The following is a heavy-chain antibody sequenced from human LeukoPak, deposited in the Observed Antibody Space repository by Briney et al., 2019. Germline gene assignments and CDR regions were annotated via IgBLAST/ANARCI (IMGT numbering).Heavy chain of an antibody. Sequence: GGSLRLSCAASGFTFSSYSMNWVRQAPGKGLEWVSSISSSSSYIYYADSVKGRFTISRDNAKNSLYLQMNSLRAEDTAVYYCARAPDPYYDFWSGYHSHYYYGMDVRGQGTTVTVSS. D-gene: IGHD3-3*01. V-gene: IGHV3-21*01. CDR1: GFTFSSYS. J-gene: IGHJ6*02. CDR3: ARAPDPYYDFWSGYHSHYYYGMDV. CDR2: ISSSSSYI.